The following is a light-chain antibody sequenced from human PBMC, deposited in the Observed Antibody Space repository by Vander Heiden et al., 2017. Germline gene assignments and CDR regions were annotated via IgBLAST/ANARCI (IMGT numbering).Light chain of an antibody. Sequence: DIQMTQSPSSLSASVGDRVTITCRASQSISSYLNWYQQKPGKAPKLLIYAASSLQSGVPSRFSGSGSGTDFTLTISSLQPEDFATYYCQQSQSTPLTFGQGTRVDIK. CDR1: QSISSY. CDR3: QQSQSTPLT. J-gene: IGKJ5*01. V-gene: IGKV1-39*01. CDR2: AAS.